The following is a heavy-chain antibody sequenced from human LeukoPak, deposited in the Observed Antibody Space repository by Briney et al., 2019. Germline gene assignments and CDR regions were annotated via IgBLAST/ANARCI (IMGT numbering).Heavy chain of an antibody. Sequence: GASVKVSCKASGGTFSSYAISWVRQAPGQGLEWMGGIIPIFGTANYAQKFQGRVTITTDESTSTAYMELSSLRSEDTAAYYCARDSPNSGSYPNWFDPWGQGTLVTVSS. D-gene: IGHD1-26*01. CDR2: IIPIFGTA. V-gene: IGHV1-69*05. J-gene: IGHJ5*02. CDR3: ARDSPNSGSYPNWFDP. CDR1: GGTFSSYA.